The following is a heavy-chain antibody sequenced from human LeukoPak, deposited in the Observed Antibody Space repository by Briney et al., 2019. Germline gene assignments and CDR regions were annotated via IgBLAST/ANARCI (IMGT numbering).Heavy chain of an antibody. V-gene: IGHV3-48*01. J-gene: IGHJ4*02. CDR2: ISSSSNTI. CDR1: GFTFSTYN. CDR3: AREGPRGNSQFDY. D-gene: IGHD2/OR15-2a*01. Sequence: PGGSLRLSCAASGFTFSTYNMNWVRQAPGEGLEWISYISSSSNTIYYADSVKGRFTISRDNAKNTLYLQMNSLRAEDTAVYYCAREGPRGNSQFDYWGQGTLVTVSS.